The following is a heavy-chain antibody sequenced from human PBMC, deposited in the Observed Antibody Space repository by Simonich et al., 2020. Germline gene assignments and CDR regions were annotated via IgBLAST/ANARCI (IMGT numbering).Heavy chain of an antibody. Sequence: QVQLVQSGAEVKKPGASVNVSCKASGYTFTGYYRHWGRQAPGQGLEWKGWINPNRGGKNCAQKFQGGVTMTRDTSISTAYMELSRLRSDDTAVYYCARGPRWTGDDAFDIWGQGTMVTVSS. J-gene: IGHJ3*02. CDR3: ARGPRWTGDDAFDI. CDR1: GYTFTGYY. V-gene: IGHV1-2*02. CDR2: INPNRGGK. D-gene: IGHD7-27*01.